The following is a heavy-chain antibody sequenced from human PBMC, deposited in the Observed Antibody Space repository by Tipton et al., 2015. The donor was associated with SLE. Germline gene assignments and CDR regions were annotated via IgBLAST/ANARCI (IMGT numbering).Heavy chain of an antibody. J-gene: IGHJ3*02. CDR3: ASQGMDDI. V-gene: IGHV4-61*02. CDR1: GGSISSGSYY. D-gene: IGHD5-24*01. Sequence: TLSLTCTVSGGSISSGSYYWSWIRQPAGKGLEWIGRIYTSGSTNYNPSLKSRVTISVDTSKNQFSLKLSSVTAADTAAYYCASQGMDDIWGQGTMVTVSS. CDR2: IYTSGST.